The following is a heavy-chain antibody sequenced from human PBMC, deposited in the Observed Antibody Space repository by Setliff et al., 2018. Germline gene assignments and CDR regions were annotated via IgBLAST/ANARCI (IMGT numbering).Heavy chain of an antibody. CDR2: ISNRGNT. V-gene: IGHV4-59*12. D-gene: IGHD3-3*01. J-gene: IGHJ4*02. Sequence: KPSETLSLTCTVSGDSISSYYWSWIRQSPGKGLEWIGYISNRGNTNYNPSLKSRGTISVDTSKNQFSLERSSVTAADTAVYYCARPKYYNFWSAYYFDYWGQGTLVTVSS. CDR3: ARPKYYNFWSAYYFDY. CDR1: GDSISSYY.